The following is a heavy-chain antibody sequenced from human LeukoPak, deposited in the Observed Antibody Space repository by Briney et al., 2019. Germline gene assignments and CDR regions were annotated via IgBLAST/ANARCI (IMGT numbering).Heavy chain of an antibody. CDR2: IYYSGST. J-gene: IGHJ4*02. Sequence: TTSETLSLTCTVSGGSISSYYWSWIRQPPGKGLEWIGYIYYSGSTNYNPSLKSRVTISVDTSKNQFSLKLSSVTAADTAVYYCARINVLRFLEWSFDYWGQGTLVTVSS. CDR1: GGSISSYY. CDR3: ARINVLRFLEWSFDY. V-gene: IGHV4-59*01. D-gene: IGHD3-3*01.